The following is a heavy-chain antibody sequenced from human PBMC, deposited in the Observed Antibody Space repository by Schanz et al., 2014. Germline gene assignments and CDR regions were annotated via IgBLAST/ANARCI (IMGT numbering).Heavy chain of an antibody. V-gene: IGHV3-23*04. CDR2: ISGSGGDT. CDR1: GFSFSIFA. J-gene: IGHJ4*02. D-gene: IGHD6-13*01. Sequence: VQLVDSGGGLVKPGGSLRLSCAASGFSFSIFAMTWVRQAPGQGLEWVSTISGSGGDTYPADSVKGRFTISRDNAKNSLYLQMNSLRAEDTAVYYCARLDSSSWYPRYWGQGTLVTVAS. CDR3: ARLDSSSWYPRY.